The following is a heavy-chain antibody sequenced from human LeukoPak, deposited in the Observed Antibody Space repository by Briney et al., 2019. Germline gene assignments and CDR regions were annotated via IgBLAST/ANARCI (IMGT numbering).Heavy chain of an antibody. Sequence: ASETLSLTCIVSGGSISSDSYYWSWIRQPAGKGLEWIGRIYASGSTNYNPSLNSRVTISVDTSKNQFPLKLSSVTAADTAVYYCARGPYYYDSSGNFDYWGQGTLVTVSS. V-gene: IGHV4-61*02. D-gene: IGHD3-22*01. CDR1: GGSISSDSYY. CDR3: ARGPYYYDSSGNFDY. CDR2: IYASGST. J-gene: IGHJ4*02.